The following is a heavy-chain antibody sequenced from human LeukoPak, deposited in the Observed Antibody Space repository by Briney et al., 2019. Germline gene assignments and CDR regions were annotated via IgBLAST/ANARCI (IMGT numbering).Heavy chain of an antibody. D-gene: IGHD3-3*01. Sequence: GGSLRLSCAASGFIFSSYSMNWVRQAPGKGLEWVSSISSSSSYIYYADSVKGRFTISRNNAKNSLYLQMNSLRAEDTAVYYCARDRLAIFGLVDYWGQGTLVTVSS. J-gene: IGHJ4*02. CDR2: ISSSSSYI. CDR1: GFIFSSYS. V-gene: IGHV3-21*01. CDR3: ARDRLAIFGLVDY.